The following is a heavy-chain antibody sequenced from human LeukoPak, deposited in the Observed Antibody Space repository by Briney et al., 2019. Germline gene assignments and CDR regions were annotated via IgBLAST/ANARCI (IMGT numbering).Heavy chain of an antibody. D-gene: IGHD3-22*01. J-gene: IGHJ4*02. CDR3: AREGGSSPTYYYDSSDRPLSY. Sequence: GRSLRLSCAASGFTFSSYGMHWVRQAPGKGLEWVAVIWYDGSNKYYADSVKGRFIISRDNSKNTLYLQMNSLRAEDTAVYYCAREGGSSPTYYYDSSDRPLSYWGQGTLVTVSS. CDR2: IWYDGSNK. CDR1: GFTFSSYG. V-gene: IGHV3-33*01.